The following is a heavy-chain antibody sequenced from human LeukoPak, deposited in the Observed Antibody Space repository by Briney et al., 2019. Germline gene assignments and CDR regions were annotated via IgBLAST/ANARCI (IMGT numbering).Heavy chain of an antibody. CDR2: IGGSGGGTT. CDR3: TTGTSGWYLYYYYYMDV. D-gene: IGHD6-19*01. Sequence: GGSLRLSCAASGFTFSTYGMSWVRQAPGKRLEWVSAIGGSGGGTTSYADSVKGRFTISRDNSKNTLYLQMNSLKTEDTAVYYCTTGTSGWYLYYYYYMDVWGKGTTVTVSS. J-gene: IGHJ6*03. CDR1: GFTFSTYG. V-gene: IGHV3-23*01.